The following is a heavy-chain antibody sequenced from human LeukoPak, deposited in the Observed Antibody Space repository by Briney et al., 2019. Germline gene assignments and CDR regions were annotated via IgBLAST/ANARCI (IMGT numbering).Heavy chain of an antibody. V-gene: IGHV1-24*01. D-gene: IGHD3-22*01. J-gene: IGHJ4*02. CDR2: FDPEDGET. Sequence: ASVKVSCKVSGYTLTELSMHWVRQAPGKGLEWMGGFDPEDGETIYAQKFQGRVTMTEDTSTDTAYMELSSLRSEDTAMYYCATLPQDSSGIPFDYWGQGTLVTVSS. CDR3: ATLPQDSSGIPFDY. CDR1: GYTLTELS.